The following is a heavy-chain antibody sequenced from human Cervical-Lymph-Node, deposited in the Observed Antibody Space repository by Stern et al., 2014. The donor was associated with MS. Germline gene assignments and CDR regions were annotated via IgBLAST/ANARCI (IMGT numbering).Heavy chain of an antibody. CDR3: ARGDYSGSYYPFDY. V-gene: IGHV1-8*01. Sequence: MQLVESGAEVKKPGASVKVSCKASGYTFTSYDINWVRQATGQGLEWMGWMNPNSANTGYAHKFQGRVTMTRNTSISTAYMELSSLRSEDTAVYYCARGDYSGSYYPFDYWGQGTLVTVSS. J-gene: IGHJ4*02. D-gene: IGHD1-26*01. CDR2: MNPNSANT. CDR1: GYTFTSYD.